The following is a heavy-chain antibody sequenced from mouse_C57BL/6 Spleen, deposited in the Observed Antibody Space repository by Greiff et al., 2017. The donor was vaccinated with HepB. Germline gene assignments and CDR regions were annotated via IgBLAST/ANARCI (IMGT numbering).Heavy chain of an antibody. CDR2: IDPENGDT. Sequence: EVKLQESGAELVRPGASVKLSCTASGFNIKDDYMHWVKQRPEQGLEWIGWIDPENGDTEYASKFQGKATITADTSSNTAYLQLSSLTSKDTAVYCCTTPYYGSSSPFAYWGQGTLVTVSA. J-gene: IGHJ3*01. D-gene: IGHD1-1*01. CDR1: GFNIKDDY. CDR3: TTPYYGSSSPFAY. V-gene: IGHV14-4*01.